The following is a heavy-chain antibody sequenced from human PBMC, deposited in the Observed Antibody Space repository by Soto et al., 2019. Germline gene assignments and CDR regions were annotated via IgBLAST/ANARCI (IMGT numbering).Heavy chain of an antibody. CDR3: AREKGYISGPKNFDS. J-gene: IGHJ4*02. V-gene: IGHV4-30-4*01. CDR2: IYDSGSS. D-gene: IGHD5-12*01. CDR1: GGSVSSGGYF. Sequence: SETLSLTCTVSGGSVSSGGYFWSWIRQPPGKGLEWIGYIYDSGSSYYNPSLKSRVTMSVDTSKNQFSLKLRSVTAADTAMYYCAREKGYISGPKNFDSWGQGTLVTVSS.